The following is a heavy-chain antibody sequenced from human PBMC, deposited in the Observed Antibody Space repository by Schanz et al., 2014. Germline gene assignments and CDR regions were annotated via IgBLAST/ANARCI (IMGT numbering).Heavy chain of an antibody. V-gene: IGHV3-74*01. CDR2: INTDGGST. D-gene: IGHD5-18*01. Sequence: EIQLVESGGGLVQPGGSLRLSCAASGLTFSRSWMHWVRQPPGKGLEWVSRINTDGGSTTYAESVQGRFTISTDNAKSTLYLQMNSLRVEDTAVYYCGRETTGYNYWVESWGQGILVVVSS. CDR1: GLTFSRSW. CDR3: GRETTGYNYWVES. J-gene: IGHJ5*01.